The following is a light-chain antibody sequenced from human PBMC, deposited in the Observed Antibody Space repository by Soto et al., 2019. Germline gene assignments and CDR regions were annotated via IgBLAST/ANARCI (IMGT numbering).Light chain of an antibody. CDR1: QSVSSY. CDR2: DAS. CDR3: QHRSNWLA. J-gene: IGKJ4*01. Sequence: EIVLTQSPATLSLSPGERATLSCRASQSVSSYLAWYQQKPGQAPRLLLYDASNRATGIPARFSGSGSGTDITLTIASLEPEGFAVYYCQHRSNWLAFGGGTKVEIK. V-gene: IGKV3-11*01.